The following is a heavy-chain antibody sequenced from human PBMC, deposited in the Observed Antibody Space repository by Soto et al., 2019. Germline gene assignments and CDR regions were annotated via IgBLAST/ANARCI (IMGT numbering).Heavy chain of an antibody. J-gene: IGHJ4*02. CDR1: GYNFTSYV. V-gene: IGHV1-18*01. D-gene: IGHD3-10*01. CDR2: ISTYNGNT. Sequence: QVQLVQSGAEVKKPGASVKVSCKASGYNFTSYVISWVRQAPGQGLEWMGWISTYNGNTKYAQKLQGRVTITTDTSTSPSYIELRSLRSDDTAVFYCAREMVRGVVSDYWGQGTLVTVSA. CDR3: AREMVRGVVSDY.